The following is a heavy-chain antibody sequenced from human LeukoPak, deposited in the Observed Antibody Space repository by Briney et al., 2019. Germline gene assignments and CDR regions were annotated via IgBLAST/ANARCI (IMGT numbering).Heavy chain of an antibody. J-gene: IGHJ6*03. CDR1: GGSFSGYY. CDR2: INHSGST. CDR3: ARGSTAQYYYYYYYMDV. D-gene: IGHD5-18*01. V-gene: IGHV4-34*01. Sequence: SETLSLTCAVYGGSFSGYYWSWIRQPPGKGLEWIGEINHSGSTNYNPSLKSRVTISVDTSKNQFSLKLSFVAAADTAVYYCARGSTAQYYYYYYYMDVWGKGTTVTVSS.